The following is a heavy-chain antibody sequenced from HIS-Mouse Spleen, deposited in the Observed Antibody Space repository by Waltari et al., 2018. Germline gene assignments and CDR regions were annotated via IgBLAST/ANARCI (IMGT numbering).Heavy chain of an antibody. V-gene: IGHV2-70*15. CDR3: ARIAEGYTSGWYAFDY. CDR1: GFSLSTSGMC. Sequence: QVTFRESGPALVKPTQTLTLTCTFSGFSLSTSGMCVSWIRQPPGKALEWLARIDWDDDKYYSTSLKTRLTISRDTSKNQVVLTMTNMDPLDTATYYCARIAEGYTSGWYAFDYWGQGTLVTVSS. D-gene: IGHD6-19*01. CDR2: IDWDDDK. J-gene: IGHJ4*02.